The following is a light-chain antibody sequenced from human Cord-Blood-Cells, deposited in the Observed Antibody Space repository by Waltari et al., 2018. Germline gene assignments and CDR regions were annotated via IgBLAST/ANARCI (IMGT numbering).Light chain of an antibody. Sequence: DIVRSQCPLSLPITPGVASSISCRSSQSLLHSNGYNYLVWYLQKPGQAPQLLIYLGSNRASGVPDRFSGSGSGTDFTLTISRVEAEDVAVYYCMQDVKTPRTFGGGTKVEIK. J-gene: IGKJ4*01. CDR3: MQDVKTPRT. CDR1: QSLLHSNGYNY. V-gene: IGKV2-28*01. CDR2: LGS.